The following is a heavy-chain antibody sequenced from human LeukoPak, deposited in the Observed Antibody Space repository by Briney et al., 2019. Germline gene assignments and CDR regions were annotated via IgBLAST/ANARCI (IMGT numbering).Heavy chain of an antibody. J-gene: IGHJ6*01. V-gene: IGHV3-7*05. D-gene: IGHD6-6*01. CDR2: ISQDGSEE. CDR3: ARDPYSSTWSYGMDV. Sequence: PGGSQRLSCAASGFTFSSYWMSWVRQAPGKGLEWVANISQDGSEEVFVDSVKGRFTISRDNAKNSLFLQMNTLRAEDTAVYYCARDPYSSTWSYGMDVWGQGTTVTVSS. CDR1: GFTFSSYW.